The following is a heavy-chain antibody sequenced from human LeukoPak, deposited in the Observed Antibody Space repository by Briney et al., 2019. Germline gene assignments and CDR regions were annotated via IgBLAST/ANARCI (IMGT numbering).Heavy chain of an antibody. Sequence: ASVKVSCKASGYTFTGYYMHWGRQPPAQGVGWMGWINPNSGGTNYAQKFQGRVTMTRDTSISTAYMELSRLRSDDTAVYYCARGASGVYTVTTSWFDPWGQGTLVTVSS. V-gene: IGHV1-2*02. D-gene: IGHD4-17*01. J-gene: IGHJ5*02. CDR1: GYTFTGYY. CDR2: INPNSGGT. CDR3: ARGASGVYTVTTSWFDP.